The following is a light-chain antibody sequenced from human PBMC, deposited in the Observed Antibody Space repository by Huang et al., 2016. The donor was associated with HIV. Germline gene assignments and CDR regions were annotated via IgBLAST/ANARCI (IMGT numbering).Light chain of an antibody. V-gene: IGKV1-39*01. J-gene: IGKJ2*01. CDR1: QSITTY. CDR3: QQSYNLPYT. CDR2: SAS. Sequence: DFQMTQSPPALSASLGDRFTITCRASQSITTYLNWYRHKPGEAPELLIHSASTLQNGVPSRVSGGGSGTDFTLTITNLQPEDVASYYCQQSYNLPYTFGRGTKVDIK.